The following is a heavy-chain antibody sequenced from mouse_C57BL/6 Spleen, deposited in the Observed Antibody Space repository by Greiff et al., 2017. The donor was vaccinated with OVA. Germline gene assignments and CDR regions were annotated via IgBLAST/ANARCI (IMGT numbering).Heavy chain of an antibody. CDR1: GYTFTSYW. D-gene: IGHD1-1*01. CDR2: IYPSDSET. V-gene: IGHV1-61*01. Sequence: QVQLQQPGAELVRPGSSVKLSCKASGYTFTSYWMDWVKQRPGQGLEWIGNIYPSDSETHYNQKFKDKATLTVDKSSSTAYMQLSSLTSEDSAVYYCARERVDWYFDVWGTGTTVTVSS. J-gene: IGHJ1*03. CDR3: ARERVDWYFDV.